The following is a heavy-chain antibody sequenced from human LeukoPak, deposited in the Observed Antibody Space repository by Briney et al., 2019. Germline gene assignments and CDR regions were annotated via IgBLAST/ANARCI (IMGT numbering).Heavy chain of an antibody. J-gene: IGHJ4*02. Sequence: SETLSLTCTVSGGSISSYYWSWIRQPPGKGLEWIGYIYYSGSTNYNPSLESRVTISVDTSKNQFSLKLSSVTAADTAVYYCARGLEDWGQGTLVTVSS. V-gene: IGHV4-59*01. CDR1: GGSISSYY. CDR3: ARGLED. CDR2: IYYSGST.